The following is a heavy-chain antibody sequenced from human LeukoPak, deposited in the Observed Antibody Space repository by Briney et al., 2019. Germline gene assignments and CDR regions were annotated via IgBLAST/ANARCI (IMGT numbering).Heavy chain of an antibody. Sequence: GRSLRLSCAASGFTFSSYAMHWVRQAPGKGLEWVAVISYDGSNKYYADSVKGRFTISRDNSKNTLYLQMNSLRAEDTAVYYCARDQRRYCSSTSRYSFDYWGQGTLVTVSS. CDR1: GFTFSSYA. D-gene: IGHD2-2*01. CDR2: ISYDGSNK. CDR3: ARDQRRYCSSTSRYSFDY. J-gene: IGHJ4*02. V-gene: IGHV3-30-3*01.